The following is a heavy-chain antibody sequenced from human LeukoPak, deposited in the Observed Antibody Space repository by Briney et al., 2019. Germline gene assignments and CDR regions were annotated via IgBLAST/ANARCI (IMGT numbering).Heavy chain of an antibody. CDR2: IDPNDGGT. Sequence: ASVKVSCKASGYTFTGHFIQWVRQAPGQGPEWMRRIDPNDGGTNYAQKFQGRVTMTRDTSISTAYMKLSSLRSDDTAVHYCARGSDSGTPRWFDPWGQGTLVTVSS. CDR1: GYTFTGHF. CDR3: ARGSDSGTPRWFDP. V-gene: IGHV1-2*06. J-gene: IGHJ5*02. D-gene: IGHD1-26*01.